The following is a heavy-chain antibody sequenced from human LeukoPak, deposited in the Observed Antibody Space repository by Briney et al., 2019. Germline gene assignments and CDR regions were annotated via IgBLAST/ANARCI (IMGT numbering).Heavy chain of an antibody. J-gene: IGHJ4*02. D-gene: IGHD3-16*01. Sequence: ESGPTLVNPTQTLTLTCTFSGISLRTNGAAVGWIRQPPGKALEWLAPIYWDDGKRYSPSLESRLTITTDTSKNQVVLTMTNTDPVDTATYYCVHAFLPNSYGCHSWGQGTLVTVSS. CDR1: GISLRTNGAA. CDR2: IYWDDGK. CDR3: VHAFLPNSYGCHS. V-gene: IGHV2-5*02.